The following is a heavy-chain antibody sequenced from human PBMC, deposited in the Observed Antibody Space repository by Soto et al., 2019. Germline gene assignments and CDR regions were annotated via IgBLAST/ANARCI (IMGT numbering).Heavy chain of an antibody. Sequence: QVQLVQSGAEVKKPGASVKVSCKASGYTFTSYGISWVRQAPGQGLEWMGWISAYNGNTNYAQKRQGRVTMTKDTSTRTAYMQRRSPRSADTAVYYCVGASHPSHFDYWGQGTLVTFSP. V-gene: IGHV1-18*01. CDR3: VGASHPSHFDY. J-gene: IGHJ4*02. CDR2: ISAYNGNT. CDR1: GYTFTSYG.